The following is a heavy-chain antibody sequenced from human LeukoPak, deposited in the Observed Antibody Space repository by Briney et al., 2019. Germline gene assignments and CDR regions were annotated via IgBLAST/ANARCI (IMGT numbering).Heavy chain of an antibody. D-gene: IGHD3-10*01. Sequence: SETLSLTCSVSGGSISIYYWGWIRQPPGKGLEWIGSIYYSGSTYYNPSLKSRVTISVDTSKNQFSLKLRSVTAADTAVYYCVRGPYGSSISNWFDPWGQGLLVTVSS. CDR3: VRGPYGSSISNWFDP. CDR2: IYYSGST. CDR1: GGSISIYY. J-gene: IGHJ5*02. V-gene: IGHV4-39*01.